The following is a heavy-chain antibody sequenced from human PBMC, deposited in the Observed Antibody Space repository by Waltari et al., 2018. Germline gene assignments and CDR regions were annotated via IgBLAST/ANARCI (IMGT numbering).Heavy chain of an antibody. J-gene: IGHJ6*03. CDR3: ARLSSSGYYYMDV. CDR2: IYDSGAP. V-gene: IGHV4-59*08. CDR1: GGSISSYY. D-gene: IGHD6-6*01. Sequence: QVQLQESGPGLVKPSETLSLTCTVSGGSISSYYWSWIRQPPGQGLEWIWYIYDSGAPNSNPSLKSRVTIAVDTSKTQFSLKLSSVTAADTAVYYCARLSSSGYYYMDVWGKGTTVTISS.